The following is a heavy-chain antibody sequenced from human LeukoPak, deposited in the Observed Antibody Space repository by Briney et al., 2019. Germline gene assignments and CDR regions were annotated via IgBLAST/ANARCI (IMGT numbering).Heavy chain of an antibody. CDR3: ARELNVLLWFGEGGAFDI. Sequence: ASMKVSCKASGYTFTSYYMHWVRQAPGQGLEWMGIINPSGGSTSYAQKFQGRVTMTRDTSTSTVYMELSSLRSEDTAVYYCARELNVLLWFGEGGAFDIWGQGTMVTVSS. CDR1: GYTFTSYY. V-gene: IGHV1-46*01. J-gene: IGHJ3*02. D-gene: IGHD3-10*01. CDR2: INPSGGST.